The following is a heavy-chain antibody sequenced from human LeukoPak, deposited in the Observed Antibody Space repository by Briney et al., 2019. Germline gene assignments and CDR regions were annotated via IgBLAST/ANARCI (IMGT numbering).Heavy chain of an antibody. CDR2: INSDGSST. V-gene: IGHV3-74*01. CDR1: GFTFSSYW. CDR3: ASPKPRYCSGGSCYGNYHDY. Sequence: GGSLRLSCAASGFTFSSYWMHWVRHAPGKGLVWVSRINSDGSSTSYADSVKGRFTISRDNAKNTLYLQMNSLRAEDTAVYYCASPKPRYCSGGSCYGNYHDYWGQGTLVTVSS. D-gene: IGHD2-15*01. J-gene: IGHJ4*02.